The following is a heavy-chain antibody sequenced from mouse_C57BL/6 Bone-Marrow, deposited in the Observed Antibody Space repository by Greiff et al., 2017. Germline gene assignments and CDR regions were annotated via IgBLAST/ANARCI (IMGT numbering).Heavy chain of an antibody. Sequence: QVQLQQSGAELVRPGASVTLSCKASGYTFTDYEMHWVKQTPVHGLEWIGAIDPETGGTAYNQKFKGKVILTADKSSSPAYMEIRSLTSEDSAVYYSADDYGGSYGLAHWGKGSLVTVSA. CDR2: IDPETGGT. V-gene: IGHV1-15*01. CDR3: ADDYGGSYGLAH. CDR1: GYTFTDYE. J-gene: IGHJ3*01. D-gene: IGHD1-1*02.